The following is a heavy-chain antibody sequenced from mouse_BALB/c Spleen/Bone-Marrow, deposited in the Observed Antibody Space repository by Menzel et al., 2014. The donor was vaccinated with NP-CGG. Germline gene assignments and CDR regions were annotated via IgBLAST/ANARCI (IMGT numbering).Heavy chain of an antibody. Sequence: VQGVESGPGLVAPSQSLSITCTVSGFSLTSYGVHWVRQPPGKGLEWLGVIWAGGSTNYNSALMSRLGISKDNSKSQVFLKMNSLQTDDTAMYYCARAAYRYDVTWFAYWGQGTLVTVSA. CDR3: ARAAYRYDVTWFAY. V-gene: IGHV2-9*02. D-gene: IGHD2-14*01. CDR2: IWAGGST. J-gene: IGHJ3*01. CDR1: GFSLTSYG.